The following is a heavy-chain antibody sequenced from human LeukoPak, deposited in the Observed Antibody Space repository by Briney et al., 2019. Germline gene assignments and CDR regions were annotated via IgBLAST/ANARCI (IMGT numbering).Heavy chain of an antibody. V-gene: IGHV3-48*03. D-gene: IGHD6-19*01. Sequence: PGGSLSLSCAASGFTSSSYEMNWVREALGKGLEWVSKISSSGSAIYYADSVKGRFTISRDNAKSTLYLQMNSLRAEDTAVYYCARGGSLGYWGQGTLVTVSS. CDR3: ARGGSLGY. CDR2: ISSSGSAI. J-gene: IGHJ4*02. CDR1: GFTSSSYE.